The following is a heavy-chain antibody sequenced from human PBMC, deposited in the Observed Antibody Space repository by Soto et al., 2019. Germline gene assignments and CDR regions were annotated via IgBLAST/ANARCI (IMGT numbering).Heavy chain of an antibody. D-gene: IGHD3-16*01. CDR3: AGRLTTAASLDY. CDR1: GFTVSNNH. J-gene: IGHJ4*02. V-gene: IGHV3-53*01. CDR2: VHGGGST. Sequence: VQLVESGGGLIQPGGSLRLSCAASGFTVSNNHMTWVRQAAGKGLELVSFVHGGGSTSYADSVKGRFTISRDKSKHTLYLQVDSLRAEDTAIYYCAGRLTTAASLDYWGRGTLVTVSS.